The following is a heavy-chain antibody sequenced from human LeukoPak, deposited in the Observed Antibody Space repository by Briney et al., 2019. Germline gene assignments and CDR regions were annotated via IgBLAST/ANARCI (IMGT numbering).Heavy chain of an antibody. V-gene: IGHV4-59*08. CDR2: LHYSGST. D-gene: IGHD4-17*01. CDR3: ARTTVTTSEPDY. J-gene: IGHJ4*02. Sequence: PSETLSLTCTVSGGSFSSYYWSWIRQPPGKGLEWIGYLHYSGSTKYNPSLKSRVTISVDTSNNNSSLKLSSVTAADTAVYYCARTTVTTSEPDYWGQGILVTVTS. CDR1: GGSFSSYY.